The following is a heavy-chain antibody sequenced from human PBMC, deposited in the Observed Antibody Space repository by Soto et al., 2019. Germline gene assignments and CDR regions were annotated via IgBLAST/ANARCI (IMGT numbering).Heavy chain of an antibody. Sequence: PGGSLRLSCAASGFTFSSYAMSWVRQAPGKGLEWVSAISGSGGSTYYADSVKGRFTISRDNSKNTLYLQMNSLRAEDTAVYYCAKRVYDSSGYPLYHFDYWGQGTLVTVSS. V-gene: IGHV3-23*01. CDR2: ISGSGGST. CDR1: GFTFSSYA. CDR3: AKRVYDSSGYPLYHFDY. J-gene: IGHJ4*02. D-gene: IGHD3-22*01.